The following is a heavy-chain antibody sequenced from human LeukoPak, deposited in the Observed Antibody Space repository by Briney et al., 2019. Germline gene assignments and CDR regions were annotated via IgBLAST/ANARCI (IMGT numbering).Heavy chain of an antibody. CDR2: MNPNSGNT. CDR1: GYTFTSYD. J-gene: IGHJ4*02. Sequence: ASVKVSCKASGYTFTSYDINWVRQATGQGLGWMGWMNPNSGNTGYAQKFQGRVTMTRNTSISTAYMELSSLRSEDTAVYYCARADYYDSSGYYYDFDYWGQGTLVTVSS. CDR3: ARADYYDSSGYYYDFDY. D-gene: IGHD3-22*01. V-gene: IGHV1-8*01.